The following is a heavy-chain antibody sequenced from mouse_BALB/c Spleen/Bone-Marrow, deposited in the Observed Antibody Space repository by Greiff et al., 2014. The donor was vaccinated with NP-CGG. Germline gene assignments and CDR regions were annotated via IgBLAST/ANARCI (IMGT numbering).Heavy chain of an antibody. CDR2: ILPGSGST. CDR3: ARRGHGFAWFAY. D-gene: IGHD1-2*01. Sequence: QVHVKQSGTELMKPGASVKISCKATGYTFSSYWIEWIGEILPGSGSTNYNEKFKGKATFTADTSSNTAYMQLSSLTSEDSAVYYCARRGHGFAWFAYWGQGTLVTVSA. V-gene: IGHV1-9*01. CDR1: GYTFSSYW. J-gene: IGHJ3*01.